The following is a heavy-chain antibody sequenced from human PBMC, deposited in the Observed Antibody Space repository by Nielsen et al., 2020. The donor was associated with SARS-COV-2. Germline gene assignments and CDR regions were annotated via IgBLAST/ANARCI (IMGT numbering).Heavy chain of an antibody. CDR3: ARADHYFDGSGFFDY. V-gene: IGHV3-30*03. Sequence: GGSLRLSCAASGFTFSSYGMHWVRQAPGKGLEWVAVISYDGSNKYYADSVKGRFTISRDNSKNTLYLQMNSLRAEDTAVYYCARADHYFDGSGFFDYWGQGTLVTVSS. CDR2: ISYDGSNK. CDR1: GFTFSSYG. J-gene: IGHJ4*02. D-gene: IGHD3-22*01.